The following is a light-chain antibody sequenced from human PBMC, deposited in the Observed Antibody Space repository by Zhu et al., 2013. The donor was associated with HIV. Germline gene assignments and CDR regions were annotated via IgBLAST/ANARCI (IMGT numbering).Light chain of an antibody. V-gene: IGLV1-44*01. CDR3: SSYTSSSTCV. CDR1: SSNIGTHT. CDR2: SNT. Sequence: QSVLTQPPSASGTPGQRVTISCSGSSSNIGTHTVNWYQQLPGTAPKLLIYSNTQRPSGVPDRFSGSKSGNTASLTISGLQAEDESDYYCSSYTSSSTCVFGGGTKLTVL. J-gene: IGLJ3*02.